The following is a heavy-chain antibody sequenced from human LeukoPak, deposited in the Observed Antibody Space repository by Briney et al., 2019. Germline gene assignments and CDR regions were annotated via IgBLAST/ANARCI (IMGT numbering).Heavy chain of an antibody. Sequence: GGSLRLSCAASGFTFSSYAMSWVCQAPGKGLEWVSTFSGTSTNSYADAVKGRVTISRDNSKNTLYLQMNSLRAEDTAVYYCAKLKQWQPQRYFFEYWGQGALVTVAS. CDR1: GFTFSSYA. D-gene: IGHD6-19*01. J-gene: IGHJ4*02. CDR3: AKLKQWQPQRYFFEY. CDR2: FSGTSTN. V-gene: IGHV3-23*01.